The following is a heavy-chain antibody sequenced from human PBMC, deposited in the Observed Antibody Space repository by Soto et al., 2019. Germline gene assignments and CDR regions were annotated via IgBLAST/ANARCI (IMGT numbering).Heavy chain of an antibody. CDR1: SGSISSTSNH. V-gene: IGHV4-39*01. J-gene: IGHJ6*02. CDR2: IYYDETT. D-gene: IGHD3-22*01. Sequence: SETLSLTCTVSSGSISSTSNHWAWLRQPPGKGLEWSGVIYYDETTYYAESLKSRVSISGDKSKNQFSLKVNSVTAADTAVYYCARQGRNPKIGLIKHYGMDVWGQGTTVTVSS. CDR3: ARQGRNPKIGLIKHYGMDV.